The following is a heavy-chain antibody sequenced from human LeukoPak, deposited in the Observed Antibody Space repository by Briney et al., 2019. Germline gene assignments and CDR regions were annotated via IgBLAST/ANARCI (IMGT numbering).Heavy chain of an antibody. Sequence: ASETLSLTCAVSGGSISSGDYSWSWIRQPAGKALEWIGSIHHSGSTSYNPSLRSRLTISVDRSKNQFSLKLSSVTAADTAVYYCARGPTVTTDYWGQGTLVTVSS. CDR1: GGSISSGDYS. CDR3: ARGPTVTTDY. V-gene: IGHV4-30-2*01. D-gene: IGHD4-17*01. J-gene: IGHJ4*02. CDR2: IHHSGST.